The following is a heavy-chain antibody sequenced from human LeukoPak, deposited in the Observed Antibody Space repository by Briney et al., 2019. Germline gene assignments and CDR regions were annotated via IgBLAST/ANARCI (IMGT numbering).Heavy chain of an antibody. J-gene: IGHJ6*03. CDR3: TRPGTYYDILTGYYLDRDYYYMDV. D-gene: IGHD3-9*01. V-gene: IGHV3-73*01. CDR1: GFTFSGSA. CDR2: IRSKANSYAT. Sequence: GGSLRLSCAASGFTFSGSAMHWVRQASGKGLEWVGRIRSKANSYATAYAASVKGRFTISRDDSKNTAYLQMNSLKTEDTAVYYCTRPGTYYDILTGYYLDRDYYYMDVWRKGTTVTVSS.